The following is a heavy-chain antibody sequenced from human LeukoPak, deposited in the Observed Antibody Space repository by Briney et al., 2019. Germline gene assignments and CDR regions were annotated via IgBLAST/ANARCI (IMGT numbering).Heavy chain of an antibody. D-gene: IGHD1-26*01. V-gene: IGHV3-43*02. CDR1: GFTFDAYA. CDR3: ATWAFYHSLDV. J-gene: IGHJ6*02. CDR2: INKDGSAT. Sequence: GGSLRLSCEASGFTFDAYAMHWVRQAPGKGLEWVSLINKDGSATYYADSVKGRSTISRDNSKNSLYLQMNSLRSEDTALYYCATWAFYHSLDVWGQGTTVTVSS.